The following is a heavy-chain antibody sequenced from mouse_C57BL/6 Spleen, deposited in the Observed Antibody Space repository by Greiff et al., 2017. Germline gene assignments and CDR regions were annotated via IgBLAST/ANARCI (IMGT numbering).Heavy chain of an antibody. V-gene: IGHV1-26*01. CDR2: INPNNGGT. CDR1: GYTFTDYY. Sequence: EVQLQQSGPELVKPGASVKISCKASGYTFTDYYMNWVKQSHGKSLEWIGDINPNNGGTNYNQKFKGKATVTVDKSSSTAYMELRSLKSEDSAVYCGARGGCYYCNYLFAYWGQGTLVTVAA. D-gene: IGHD2-1*01. CDR3: ARGGCYYCNYLFAY. J-gene: IGHJ3*01.